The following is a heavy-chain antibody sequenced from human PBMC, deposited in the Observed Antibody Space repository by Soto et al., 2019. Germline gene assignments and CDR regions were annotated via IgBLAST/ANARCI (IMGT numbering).Heavy chain of an antibody. V-gene: IGHV3-30-3*01. CDR3: ANGSGWSGVDY. Sequence: QVQLVESGGGVVQPGRSLRLSCAASGFTFSSYSIHWVRQAPGKRLEWVAVISYDGNNKYYADSVKGRFTISRDNSKNTLYRQMNSLRLEDPAVYYCANGSGWSGVDYWGQGTRVTVSS. CDR2: ISYDGNNK. J-gene: IGHJ4*02. D-gene: IGHD6-19*01. CDR1: GFTFSSYS.